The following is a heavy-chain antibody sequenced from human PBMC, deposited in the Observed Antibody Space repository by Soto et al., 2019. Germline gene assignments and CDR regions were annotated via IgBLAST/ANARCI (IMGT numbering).Heavy chain of an antibody. J-gene: IGHJ4*02. Sequence: EVQLVESGGGLVKPGGSLRLSCAASGFTFSSYSMNWVRQAPGKGLEWVSSISSSSSYIYYADSVKGRFTIARDNAKKSLNLQMNRLRAADTAVYYCARDQPGYSYGYGLGYWGQGTLVTVST. CDR3: ARDQPGYSYGYGLGY. CDR2: ISSSSSYI. D-gene: IGHD5-18*01. V-gene: IGHV3-21*01. CDR1: GFTFSSYS.